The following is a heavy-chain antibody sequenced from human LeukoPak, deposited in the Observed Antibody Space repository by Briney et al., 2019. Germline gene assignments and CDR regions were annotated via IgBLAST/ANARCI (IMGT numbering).Heavy chain of an antibody. V-gene: IGHV1-18*01. Sequence: ASVKVSCKASGYTFNSYGFSWVRQAPGQGLEWMGWISAYSGNTNYAQRLQGRVTMTTDTATSTAYMELRSLRSDDTAVYYCARDPISGWFNYWGQGTLVTVSS. CDR3: ARDPISGWFNY. D-gene: IGHD6-19*01. J-gene: IGHJ4*02. CDR1: GYTFNSYG. CDR2: ISAYSGNT.